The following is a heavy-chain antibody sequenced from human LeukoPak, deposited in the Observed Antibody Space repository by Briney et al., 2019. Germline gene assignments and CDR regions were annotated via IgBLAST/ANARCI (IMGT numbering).Heavy chain of an antibody. Sequence: ASVTVSCKASGYTFISYGISWVRQAPGQGLEWMGRINPNSGGTNYAQKFQGRVTMTRDTSISTAYMELSRLRSDDTAVYYCAREWDTAMAFYYYYGMDVWGQGTTVTVSS. V-gene: IGHV1-2*06. CDR1: GYTFISYG. CDR2: INPNSGGT. J-gene: IGHJ6*02. CDR3: AREWDTAMAFYYYYGMDV. D-gene: IGHD5-18*01.